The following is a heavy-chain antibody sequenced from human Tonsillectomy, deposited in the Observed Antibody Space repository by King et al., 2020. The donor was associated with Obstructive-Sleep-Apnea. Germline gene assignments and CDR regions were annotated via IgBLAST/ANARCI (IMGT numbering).Heavy chain of an antibody. Sequence: VQLVESGGGVVQPGRSRRLYCASSVFTFSSYALHLFRQGPGKGVVWGAVISYEGSNKYYAESVKGRLTISRDNSKNTLYLQMNSLRAEDTAVYYCARDRIWKLFDYWGQGTLVTVSS. J-gene: IGHJ4*02. D-gene: IGHD2-21*01. CDR1: VFTFSSYA. CDR2: ISYEGSNK. CDR3: ARDRIWKLFDY. V-gene: IGHV3-30*14.